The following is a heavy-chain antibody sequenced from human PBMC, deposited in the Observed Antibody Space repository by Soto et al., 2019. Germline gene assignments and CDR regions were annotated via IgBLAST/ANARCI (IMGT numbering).Heavy chain of an antibody. J-gene: IGHJ4*02. CDR2: ISHDGSEK. CDR3: AGGYYYGDY. V-gene: IGHV3-30*03. Sequence: QVQLVESGGGVVQPGRSLRLSCAASGFSFSSYGMNWVRQAPGKGLEWVALISHDGSEKYYADSVKGRFTISRDNSKNTLSVQMNSLRAEDTAVYYCAGGYYYGDYWGQGTRVTVSS. D-gene: IGHD3-16*01. CDR1: GFSFSSYG.